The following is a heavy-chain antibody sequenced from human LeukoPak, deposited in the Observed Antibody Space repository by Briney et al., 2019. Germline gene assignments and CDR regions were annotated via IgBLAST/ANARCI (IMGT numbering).Heavy chain of an antibody. J-gene: IGHJ4*02. Sequence: SETLSLTCTVSGGSISSSTIYWGRIRQPPGKGLEWAGSIYYSGSTYYNPSLKSRVTISVDTSKNQFSLKLNSVTDADTAVYYCARHSGGYCRGGSCYSDYWGQGTLVSVSS. CDR3: ARHSGGYCRGGSCYSDY. V-gene: IGHV4-39*01. D-gene: IGHD2-15*01. CDR2: IYYSGST. CDR1: GGSISSSTIY.